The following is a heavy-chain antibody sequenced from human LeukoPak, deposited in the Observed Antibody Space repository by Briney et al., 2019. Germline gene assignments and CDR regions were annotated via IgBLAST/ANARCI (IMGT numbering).Heavy chain of an antibody. CDR1: GFTFSSYW. CDR3: ARAEDCSSTSCPRAFDI. V-gene: IGHV3-74*01. D-gene: IGHD2-2*01. CDR2: INIDGIST. Sequence: GGSLRLSCAASGFTFSSYWMHWVRQAPGKGLVWVSRINIDGISTNYADSVKGRFTTSRNNAKNTLYLQMNSLRVEDTAVYYCARAEDCSSTSCPRAFDIWGQGTMVTVSS. J-gene: IGHJ3*02.